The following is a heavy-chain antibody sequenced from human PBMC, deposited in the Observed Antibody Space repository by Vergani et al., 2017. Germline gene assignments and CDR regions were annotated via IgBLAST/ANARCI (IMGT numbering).Heavy chain of an antibody. V-gene: IGHV3-30*04. CDR1: GFTFSSYA. CDR2: ISYDGSNK. Sequence: VQLVESGGGVVQPGRSLRLSCAASGFTFSSYAMHWVRQAPGKGLEWVAVISYDGSNKYYADSVKGRFTISRDNAKNSLYLQMNSLRAEDTAVYYCARVATIFGAFDIWGQGTMVTVSS. J-gene: IGHJ3*02. CDR3: ARVATIFGAFDI. D-gene: IGHD5-12*01.